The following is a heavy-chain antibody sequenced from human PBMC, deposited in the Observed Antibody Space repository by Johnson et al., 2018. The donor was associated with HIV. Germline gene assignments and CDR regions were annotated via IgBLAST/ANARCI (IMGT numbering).Heavy chain of an antibody. Sequence: QMLLVESGGGVVQPGGSLRLSCAASGFTFSNYAMHWVRQAPGKGLEWVAVISYDGSNKYYVDSVKGRFTISRDNAKNSLYLQMNSLRAEDTAVYYCARDMMGNSDDAFDIWGQGTMVIVSS. V-gene: IGHV3-30*04. CDR3: ARDMMGNSDDAFDI. CDR2: ISYDGSNK. D-gene: IGHD3-16*01. CDR1: GFTFSNYA. J-gene: IGHJ3*02.